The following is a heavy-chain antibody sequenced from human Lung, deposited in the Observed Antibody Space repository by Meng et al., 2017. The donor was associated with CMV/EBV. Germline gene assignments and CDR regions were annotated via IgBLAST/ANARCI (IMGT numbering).Heavy chain of an antibody. V-gene: IGHV3-48*03. Sequence: GGSLRLXCAASGFTFSSYEMNWVRQAPGKGLEWVSYISSSGSTIYYADSVKGRFTISRDNAKNSLYLQMNSLRAEDTAVYYCARNGQYYDFWSGYYKISHYYYYYGMDVWGQGXTVTVSS. CDR2: ISSSGSTI. J-gene: IGHJ6*02. CDR3: ARNGQYYDFWSGYYKISHYYYYYGMDV. CDR1: GFTFSSYE. D-gene: IGHD3-3*01.